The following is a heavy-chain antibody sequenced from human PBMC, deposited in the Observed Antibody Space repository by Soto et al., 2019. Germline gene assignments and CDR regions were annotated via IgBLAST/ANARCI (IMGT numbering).Heavy chain of an antibody. Sequence: GASVKVSCKASGGTFSSYAISWVRQAPGQGLEWMGGIIPIFGTANYAQKFQGRVTITADKSTSTAYMELSSLRSEDTAVYYCARSIVAADKNDAFDVWGQGTMVTVSS. CDR2: IIPIFGTA. D-gene: IGHD6-13*01. CDR3: ARSIVAADKNDAFDV. J-gene: IGHJ3*01. V-gene: IGHV1-69*06. CDR1: GGTFSSYA.